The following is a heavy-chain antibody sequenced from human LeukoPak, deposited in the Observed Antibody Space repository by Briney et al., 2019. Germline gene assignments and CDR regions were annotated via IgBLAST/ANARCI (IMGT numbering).Heavy chain of an antibody. CDR1: GFTFRNFW. J-gene: IGHJ5*02. Sequence: PGGSLRLSCAASGFTFRNFWMSWVRQAPGKGLEWVASINQDQSAKFYVDSVRGRFTISRDNAQNSLFLQMNSLRAEDTAVYYRARDFTPWGQGTLVPVSS. CDR3: ARDFTP. V-gene: IGHV3-7*01. CDR2: INQDQSAK.